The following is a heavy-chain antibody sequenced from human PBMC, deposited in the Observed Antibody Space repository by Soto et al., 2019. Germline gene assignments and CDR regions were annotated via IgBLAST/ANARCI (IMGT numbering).Heavy chain of an antibody. Sequence: ASVKVSCKASGYTFTSYGISWVRQAPGQGLERMGWISAYNGNTNYAQKLQGRVTMTTDTSTSTAYMELRSLRSDDTAVYYCARDVEWLARGEAFDIWGQGTMVTGSS. V-gene: IGHV1-18*01. CDR3: ARDVEWLARGEAFDI. CDR1: GYTFTSYG. D-gene: IGHD6-19*01. CDR2: ISAYNGNT. J-gene: IGHJ3*02.